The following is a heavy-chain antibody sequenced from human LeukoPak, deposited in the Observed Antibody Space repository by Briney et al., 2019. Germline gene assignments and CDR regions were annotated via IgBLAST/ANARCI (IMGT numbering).Heavy chain of an antibody. CDR2: MYYSGST. V-gene: IGHV4-59*08. Sequence: SETLSLTCAVYGGSFSGYYWSWIRQPPGKGLEWIGYMYYSGSTNYKPSLKSRVTISVDTSKNQFSLKLSSVTAADTAVYYCARHKDYYYSYMDVWGKGTTVTISS. J-gene: IGHJ6*03. CDR1: GGSFSGYY. CDR3: ARHKDYYYSYMDV.